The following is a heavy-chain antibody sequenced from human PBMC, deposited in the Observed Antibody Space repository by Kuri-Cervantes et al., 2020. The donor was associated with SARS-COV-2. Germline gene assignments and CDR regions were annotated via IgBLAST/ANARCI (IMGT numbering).Heavy chain of an antibody. CDR2: ITGSGSAM. CDR3: ARADFLSGLFDS. CDR1: GFTFTDYY. D-gene: IGHD3-3*01. J-gene: IGHJ4*02. V-gene: IGHV3-11*04. Sequence: GGSLRLSCAASGFTFTDYYMSWIRLTPGKGLEWVSYITGSGSAMYYAVSVKGRFTISRDNLKNSLYLQMNSLRAEDTAVYYCARADFLSGLFDSWGQGTLVTVSS.